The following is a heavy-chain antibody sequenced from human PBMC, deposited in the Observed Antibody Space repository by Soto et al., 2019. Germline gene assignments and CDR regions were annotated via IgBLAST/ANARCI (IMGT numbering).Heavy chain of an antibody. V-gene: IGHV3-11*03. J-gene: IGHJ4*02. CDR2: VSVSGTHT. CDR3: VRQKGTY. Sequence: ESGGGLVKPGGSLRLSCAASGFIFSDYDMTWMRQAPGKGLECVSYVSVSGTHTEYADSVKGRFTISRDNAKNSLYLQMSNLRAEDTAVYYCVRQKGTYWGQGTLLTVSS. CDR1: GFIFSDYD.